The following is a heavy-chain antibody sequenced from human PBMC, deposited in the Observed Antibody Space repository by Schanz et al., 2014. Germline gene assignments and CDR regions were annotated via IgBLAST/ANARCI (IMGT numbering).Heavy chain of an antibody. CDR2: IGGSDGNT. CDR1: GYTFTRSG. Sequence: QLVQSGSEFRKPGASVKVSCKASGYTFTRSGISWVRQAPGQGLEWMGWIGGSDGNTNFAQKFPGRVTMTPDTSTSTVYMELRSLTSDDSAVYYCARDRDQWDGNYLDYWGQGTTVTVSS. V-gene: IGHV1-18*01. CDR3: ARDRDQWDGNYLDY. J-gene: IGHJ4*03. D-gene: IGHD1-26*01.